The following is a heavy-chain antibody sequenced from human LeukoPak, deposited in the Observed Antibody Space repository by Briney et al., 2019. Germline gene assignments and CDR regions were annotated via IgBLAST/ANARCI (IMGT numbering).Heavy chain of an antibody. CDR1: GYTFTGYY. CDR2: INPNSGGT. Sequence: ASVKVSCKASGYTFTGYYMHWVRQAPGQGLEWMGWINPNSGGTNYAQKFQGRVTMTRDTSISTAYMELSRLRSDDTAVYYCARDRNSSSWYKNYYYYMDVWGKGTAVTISS. V-gene: IGHV1-2*02. J-gene: IGHJ6*03. D-gene: IGHD6-13*01. CDR3: ARDRNSSSWYKNYYYYMDV.